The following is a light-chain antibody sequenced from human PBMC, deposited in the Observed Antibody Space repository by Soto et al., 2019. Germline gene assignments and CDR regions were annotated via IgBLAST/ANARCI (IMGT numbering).Light chain of an antibody. V-gene: IGLV2-23*01. Sequence: QSALTQPASVSGSPGQSITISCTGTSSDVGSYNLVSWYQQHPGKAPKLMIYEGSKRPSGVSNRFSGSKSGNTASLIISGLQAEDEADYYCCSYAGSSTYVSGPGTKFTVL. CDR3: CSYAGSSTYV. J-gene: IGLJ1*01. CDR2: EGS. CDR1: SSDVGSYNL.